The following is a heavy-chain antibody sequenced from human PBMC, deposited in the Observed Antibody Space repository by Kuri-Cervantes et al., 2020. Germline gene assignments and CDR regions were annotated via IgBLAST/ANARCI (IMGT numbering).Heavy chain of an antibody. J-gene: IGHJ4*02. D-gene: IGHD6-6*01. CDR3: ASLMSSSYFDY. V-gene: IGHV3-23*01. CDR2: ISGSGGST. Sequence: GGSLRLSCAASGFTFSSYAMSWVRQAPGKGLEWVSAISGSGGSTYYADSVKGRFTISRDNSKNTLYLQMNSLRVEDTAIYYCASLMSSSYFDYWGQGILVTVSS. CDR1: GFTFSSYA.